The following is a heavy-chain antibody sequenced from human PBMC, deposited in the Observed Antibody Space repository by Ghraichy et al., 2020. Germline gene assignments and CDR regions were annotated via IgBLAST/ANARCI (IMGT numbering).Heavy chain of an antibody. CDR2: ISRDSGAV. V-gene: IGHV3-48*02. CDR3: ARDYSWGFDY. D-gene: IGHD5-18*01. Sequence: GGSLRLSCAASGFTFSTYSMNWVRQAPGKGLEWISYISRDSGAVYYADSVKGRFTISRDNAKNSVYLQMNSLRDEDMGLYFCARDYSWGFDYWGQGTLVTVSS. CDR1: GFTFSTYS. J-gene: IGHJ4*02.